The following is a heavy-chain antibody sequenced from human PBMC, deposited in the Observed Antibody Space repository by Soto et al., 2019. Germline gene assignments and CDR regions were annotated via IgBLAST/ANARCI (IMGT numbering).Heavy chain of an antibody. CDR3: GRHPPTPAHNGYLEP. CDR1: GYSFSTYW. V-gene: IGHV5-51*01. J-gene: IGHJ5*02. Sequence: GESLKISCEASGYSFSTYWIGWVRQMPGKGLEWVGLIYAANSETRYSPSFQGQVTLSVDKSINTAYLQWSSLKASDTAIYYCGRHPPTPAHNGYLEPSGQGTLVTVSS. D-gene: IGHD1-7*01. CDR2: IYAANSET.